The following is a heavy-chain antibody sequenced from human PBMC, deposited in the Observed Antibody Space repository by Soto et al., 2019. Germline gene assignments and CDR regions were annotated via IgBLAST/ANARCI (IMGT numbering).Heavy chain of an antibody. CDR3: AKTITTPPSEDSTGRGALIDH. J-gene: IGHJ4*02. V-gene: IGHV3-23*01. Sequence: EVQLLESGGGLVQPGGSLRLSCAASGFTFSSSAISWVRQAPGKGLEWVSAVSANGQGIYYADSVRGRFTISRDNSKNTVFLHMDSLSAEDTAVYYCAKTITTPPSEDSTGRGALIDHWGRGARVIVSS. D-gene: IGHD2-8*02. CDR2: VSANGQGI. CDR1: GFTFSSSA.